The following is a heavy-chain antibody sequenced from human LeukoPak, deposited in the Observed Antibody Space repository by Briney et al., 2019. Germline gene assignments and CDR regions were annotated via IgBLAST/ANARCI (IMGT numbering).Heavy chain of an antibody. V-gene: IGHV3-21*04. CDR1: GFSFSNYA. CDR3: AKASFIAVAGGYVDY. CDR2: IDSSSTYI. D-gene: IGHD6-19*01. J-gene: IGHJ4*02. Sequence: GGSLRLSCAASGFSFSNYAVNWVRQAPGKGLEWVSSIDSSSTYIFYADSLKGRFTISRDNAKNSLYLQMNSLRAEDTAVYYCAKASFIAVAGGYVDYWGQGTLVTVSS.